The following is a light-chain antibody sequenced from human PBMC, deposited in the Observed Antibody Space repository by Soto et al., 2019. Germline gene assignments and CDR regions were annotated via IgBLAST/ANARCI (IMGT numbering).Light chain of an antibody. Sequence: QSALTQPASVSGSPGQSITISCTGTNSEVGAYKPVSWYQHHPGKAPKLMIYDVSYRPSGVSNRFSGSQSGNTASLTISGLQPEDESDYYCSSSTTRGTRVFGTGTKLTVL. CDR2: DVS. CDR3: SSSTTRGTRV. J-gene: IGLJ1*01. CDR1: NSEVGAYKP. V-gene: IGLV2-14*03.